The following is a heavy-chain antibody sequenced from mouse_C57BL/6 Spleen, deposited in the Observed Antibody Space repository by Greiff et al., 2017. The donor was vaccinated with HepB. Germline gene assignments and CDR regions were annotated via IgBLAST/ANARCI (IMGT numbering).Heavy chain of an antibody. D-gene: IGHD2-4*01. CDR3: ALYDYLSWFAY. J-gene: IGHJ3*01. CDR1: GYSFTGYF. CDR2: INPYNGDT. Sequence: EVQLQESGPELVKPGDSVKISCKASGYSFTGYFMNWVMQSHGKSLEWIGRINPYNGDTFYNQKFKGKATLTVDKSSSTAHMELRSLTSEDSAVYYCALYDYLSWFAYWGQGTLVTVSA. V-gene: IGHV1-20*01.